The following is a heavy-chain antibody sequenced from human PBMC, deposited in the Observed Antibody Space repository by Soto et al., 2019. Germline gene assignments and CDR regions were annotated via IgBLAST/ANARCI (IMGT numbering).Heavy chain of an antibody. J-gene: IGHJ4*02. V-gene: IGHV4-61*01. CDR1: GGSVSDKTYY. Sequence: QVQLQESGPGLLKPSETLSLTCSVSGGSVSDKTYYWSWIRQPPGKRLEWIGYVYYSGTTNYTPSLQSRVTISVYRSKNRFSLRLSSVTTADTALYYCARTTAVPTPLRSRYFFDYWGQGTLVTVSS. CDR3: ARTTAVPTPLRSRYFFDY. CDR2: VYYSGTT. D-gene: IGHD2-15*01.